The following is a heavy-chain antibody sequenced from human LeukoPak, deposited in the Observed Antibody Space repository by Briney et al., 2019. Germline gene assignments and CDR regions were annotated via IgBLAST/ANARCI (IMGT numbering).Heavy chain of an antibody. Sequence: KPSETLSLTCAVSGYSISSGYYWGWIRQPPGKGLEWIGSIYHSGSTYYNPSLQSRVTISVDTSKNQFSLKLSSVTAADTAVYYCARIVEYQLLPNYFDYWGQGTLVTVSS. CDR1: GYSISSGYY. V-gene: IGHV4-38-2*01. J-gene: IGHJ4*02. D-gene: IGHD2-2*01. CDR2: IYHSGST. CDR3: ARIVEYQLLPNYFDY.